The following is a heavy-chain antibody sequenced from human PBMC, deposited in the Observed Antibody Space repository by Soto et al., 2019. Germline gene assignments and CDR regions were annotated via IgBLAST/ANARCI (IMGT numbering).Heavy chain of an antibody. Sequence: QLGGSLRLSCAASGFTFSSYAMHWVRQAPGKGLEWVAVISYDGSNKYYADSVKGRFTISRDNSKNTLYLQMNSLRAEDTAVYCCTRASGVPAAIENWFDPWGQGTLVTVSS. CDR2: ISYDGSNK. CDR3: TRASGVPAAIENWFDP. J-gene: IGHJ5*02. D-gene: IGHD2-2*01. V-gene: IGHV3-30-3*01. CDR1: GFTFSSYA.